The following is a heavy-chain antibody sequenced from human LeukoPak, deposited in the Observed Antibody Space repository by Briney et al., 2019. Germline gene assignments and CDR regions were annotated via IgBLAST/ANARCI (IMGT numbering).Heavy chain of an antibody. CDR3: AKGASIVAGYVDY. Sequence: GGSLRLSCAASGFTSDDYAMHWVRQAPGRGLEWVSGIGWNSRSIGYADSVKGRATISRDNAKKSLYLQMNSLRAEDTAFYYCAKGASIVAGYVDYWGQGTLVTVSS. CDR1: GFTSDDYA. CDR2: IGWNSRSI. J-gene: IGHJ4*02. V-gene: IGHV3-9*02. D-gene: IGHD5-12*01.